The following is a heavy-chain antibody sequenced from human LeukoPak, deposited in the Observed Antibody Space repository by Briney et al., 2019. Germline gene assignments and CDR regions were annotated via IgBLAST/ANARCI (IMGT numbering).Heavy chain of an antibody. CDR2: ISASGGST. J-gene: IGHJ4*02. V-gene: IGHV3-23*01. CDR3: AKDTHSGYFELAY. D-gene: IGHD5-12*01. CDR1: GFTFSDYY. Sequence: PGGSLRLSCAASGFTFSDYYMSWVRQAPGKGLEWVSGISASGGSTYYADSVKGRFTISGDNSRNTLYLQMNSLRAEDTAAYYCAKDTHSGYFELAYWGQGALVTVSS.